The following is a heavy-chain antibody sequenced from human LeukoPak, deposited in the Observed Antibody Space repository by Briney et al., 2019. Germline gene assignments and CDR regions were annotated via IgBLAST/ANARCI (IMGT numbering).Heavy chain of an antibody. J-gene: IGHJ4*02. V-gene: IGHV3-21*01. Sequence: GGSLRLSCAASGFTFSAYDMNWVRQAPGKGLEWVSSISSSSSYIYYADSVKGRFTISRDNAKNSLYLQMNSPRAEDTAVYYCARGTSAVAARLFDYWGQGTLVTVSS. CDR1: GFTFSAYD. CDR2: ISSSSSYI. CDR3: ARGTSAVAARLFDY. D-gene: IGHD6-19*01.